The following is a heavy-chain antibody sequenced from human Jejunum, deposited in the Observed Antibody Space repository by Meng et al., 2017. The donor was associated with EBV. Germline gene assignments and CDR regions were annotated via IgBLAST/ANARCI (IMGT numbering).Heavy chain of an antibody. CDR1: GFTLSTYW. CDR3: ATGQGDSRYYFDS. D-gene: IGHD3-10*01. Sequence: IQLAGSGGGLVQPGGSLSLSCAASGFTLSTYWMHWVRQAPGKGLVWVSRISSDGRSITYADSVKGRFTISRDNAKNTLYLQMNSLRVEDTAVYYCATGQGDSRYYFDSWSQGTLVTVSS. V-gene: IGHV3-74*01. J-gene: IGHJ4*02. CDR2: ISSDGRSI.